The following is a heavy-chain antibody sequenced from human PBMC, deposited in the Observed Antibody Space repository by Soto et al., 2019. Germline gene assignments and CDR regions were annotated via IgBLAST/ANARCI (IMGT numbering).Heavy chain of an antibody. J-gene: IGHJ4*02. V-gene: IGHV4-34*12. CDR1: GGSFSGYY. Sequence: QVQLQQWGAGLLNPSETLSLTCAVYGGSFSGYYWSWIRQPPGMGLEWIGEIIHSGSTNYNPSLKSRVTISVDTSKNQFSLMLSSVAAADTAVYYCARRRHPLGHGSGSFGYWGQGTLVTVSS. D-gene: IGHD3-10*01. CDR3: ARRRHPLGHGSGSFGY. CDR2: IIHSGST.